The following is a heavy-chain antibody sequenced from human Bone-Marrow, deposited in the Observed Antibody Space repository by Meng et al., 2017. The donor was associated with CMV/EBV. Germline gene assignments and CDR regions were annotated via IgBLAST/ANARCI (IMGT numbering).Heavy chain of an antibody. CDR3: AKDKIMTETQPRSTYGLDV. Sequence: GESLKISCAASGFTFSSYGMHWVRQAPGKGLEWVAFIRYDGSNKYYADSVKGRFTISRDNSKNTLYLQMNSLRGEDTAVYYCAKDKIMTETQPRSTYGLDVWGPGPTVTVSS. CDR2: IRYDGSNK. D-gene: IGHD3-9*01. V-gene: IGHV3-30*02. J-gene: IGHJ6*02. CDR1: GFTFSSYG.